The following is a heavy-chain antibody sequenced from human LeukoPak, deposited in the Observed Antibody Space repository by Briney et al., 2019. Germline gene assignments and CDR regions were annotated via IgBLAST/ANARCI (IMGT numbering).Heavy chain of an antibody. V-gene: IGHV1-8*03. J-gene: IGHJ3*02. Sequence: GASVKVSCKASGYTFTSYDINWVRQATGQGLEWMGWMNPNSGNTGYAQKFQGRVTITRNTSISTAYMELSSLRSEDTAVYYCARVSRRWIQLWLRRDDAFDIWGQGTMVTVSS. CDR3: ARVSRRWIQLWLRRDDAFDI. CDR1: GYTFTSYD. D-gene: IGHD5-18*01. CDR2: MNPNSGNT.